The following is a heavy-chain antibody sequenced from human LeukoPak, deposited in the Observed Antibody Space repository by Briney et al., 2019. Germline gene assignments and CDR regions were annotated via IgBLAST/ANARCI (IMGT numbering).Heavy chain of an antibody. CDR3: ARDGYYGSGSPHYMDV. Sequence: PSQTLSLTCTVSGGSISSGDYYWSWIRQPPGKGLEWIGYIYYSGSTYYNPSLKSRVTISVDTSKNQFSLKLSFVTAADTAVYYCARDGYYGSGSPHYMDVWGKGTTVTVSS. J-gene: IGHJ6*03. V-gene: IGHV4-30-4*08. D-gene: IGHD3-10*01. CDR2: IYYSGST. CDR1: GGSISSGDYY.